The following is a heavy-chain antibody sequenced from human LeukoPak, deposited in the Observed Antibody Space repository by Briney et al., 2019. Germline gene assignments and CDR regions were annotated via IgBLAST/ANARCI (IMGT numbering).Heavy chain of an antibody. J-gene: IGHJ5*02. V-gene: IGHV3-48*04. Sequence: GGFLRLSCAASGFTFSSYSMNWVRQAPGKGLEWVSYISSSSSTIYYADSVKGRFTISRDNAKNSLYLQMNSLRAEDTAVCYCARPHQTGFDPWGQGTLVTVSP. CDR3: ARPHQTGFDP. CDR1: GFTFSSYS. CDR2: ISSSSSTI. D-gene: IGHD3-9*01.